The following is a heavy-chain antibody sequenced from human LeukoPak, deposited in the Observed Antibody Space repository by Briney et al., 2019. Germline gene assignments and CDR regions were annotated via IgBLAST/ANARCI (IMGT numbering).Heavy chain of an antibody. CDR3: ARGGGLDV. D-gene: IGHD3-16*01. Sequence: GGSLRLSCAASGFTFSNAWMSWVRQAPGKGLEWVANIKLDGSEKNYVDSVKGRFTISRDNAKNSLYLQMSNLRAEDTAVYFCARGGGLDVWGQGATVTVSS. CDR2: IKLDGSEK. V-gene: IGHV3-7*03. CDR1: GFTFSNAW. J-gene: IGHJ6*02.